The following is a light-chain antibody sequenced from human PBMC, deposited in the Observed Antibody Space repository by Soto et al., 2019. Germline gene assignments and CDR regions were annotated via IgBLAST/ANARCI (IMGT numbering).Light chain of an antibody. J-gene: IGKJ5*01. V-gene: IGKV3-11*01. CDR3: QQRNIWPPVT. CDR1: PSVTNY. Sequence: EIVLTQSPATLSLSPGERATLSCRASPSVTNYLAWYQQKPGQAPRLLIYGAFNRATGIPARFSGSGSGTDVTLTIISIEPEDFAVYYCQQRNIWPPVTFGQGTRLEIK. CDR2: GAF.